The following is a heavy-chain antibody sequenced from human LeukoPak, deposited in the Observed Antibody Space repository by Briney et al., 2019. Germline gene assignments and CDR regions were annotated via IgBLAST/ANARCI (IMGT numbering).Heavy chain of an antibody. V-gene: IGHV4-59*01. D-gene: IGHD3-10*01. CDR3: ARTIISMVRGVIYYSNMDV. J-gene: IGHJ6*02. CDR1: GGSISGYY. Sequence: PSETLSLTCTVSGGSISGYYWSWIRQPPGKGLEWIGYIYNSGNSNYNPSLKSRVTISVDTSKSQFSLKLSSVTAADTAVYYCARTIISMVRGVIYYSNMDVWGQGTTVTVSS. CDR2: IYNSGNS.